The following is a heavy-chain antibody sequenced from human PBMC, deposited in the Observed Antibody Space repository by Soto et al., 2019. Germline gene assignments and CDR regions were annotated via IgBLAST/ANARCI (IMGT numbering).Heavy chain of an antibody. Sequence: TSETLSLTCTVSGDSISSGGHFWTWIRQHPGKGLEWIGYIYHSGTTYYNPSLKSQVTISIDTSQNQFSLKLSSVTAADTAVYYCARDPGGPPCNWFDPWGQGTLVTVSS. CDR2: IYHSGTT. J-gene: IGHJ5*02. CDR1: GDSISSGGHF. D-gene: IGHD3-10*01. V-gene: IGHV4-31*01. CDR3: ARDPGGPPCNWFDP.